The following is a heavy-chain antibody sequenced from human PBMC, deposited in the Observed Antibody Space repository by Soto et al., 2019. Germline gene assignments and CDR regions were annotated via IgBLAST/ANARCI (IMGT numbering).Heavy chain of an antibody. V-gene: IGHV1-18*01. CDR2: ISAYNGNT. D-gene: IGHD1-26*01. CDR1: GYTFTSYA. J-gene: IGHJ6*01. CDR3: AREVTRSDYYYYYVMDV. Sequence: ASVKVSSKASGYTFTSYAISSLRQAPGQGLEWMGWISAYNGNTNYAQKLQGRVTMTTDTSTSTAYMELRSLRSDDTAVYYCAREVTRSDYYYYYVMDVWGQGTTVTVSS.